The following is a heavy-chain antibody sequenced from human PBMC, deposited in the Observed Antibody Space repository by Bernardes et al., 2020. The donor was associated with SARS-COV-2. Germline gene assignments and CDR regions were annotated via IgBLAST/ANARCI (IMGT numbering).Heavy chain of an antibody. J-gene: IGHJ4*02. V-gene: IGHV3-74*01. CDR2: INTDGRTI. D-gene: IGHD3-22*01. CDR3: VRSAFSGGSGYFFDS. Sequence: GGSLRLSCAASGFTFSSYWIHWVRQAPGKGLVWVSRINTDGRTITYADSVKGRFIISRDNAKNTLYLQMNSLRVEDAAMYYCVRSAFSGGSGYFFDSWGQGTLVTVSS. CDR1: GFTFSSYW.